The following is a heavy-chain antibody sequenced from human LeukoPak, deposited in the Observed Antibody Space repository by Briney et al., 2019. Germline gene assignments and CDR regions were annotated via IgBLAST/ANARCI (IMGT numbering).Heavy chain of an antibody. CDR3: AKEGDYYGSGSYRDGFDI. Sequence: GGSLRLSCAASGFTVSSNYMSWVRQAPGKGLEWVSVIYSGGSTYYADSVKGRFTISRDNSKNTLYLQMNSLRAEDTAVYYCAKEGDYYGSGSYRDGFDIWGQGTRATVSS. CDR2: IYSGGST. CDR1: GFTVSSNY. D-gene: IGHD3-10*01. V-gene: IGHV3-66*01. J-gene: IGHJ3*02.